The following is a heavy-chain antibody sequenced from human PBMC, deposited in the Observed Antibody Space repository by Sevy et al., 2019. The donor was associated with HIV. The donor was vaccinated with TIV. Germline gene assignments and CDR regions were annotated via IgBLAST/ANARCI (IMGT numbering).Heavy chain of an antibody. J-gene: IGHJ4*02. CDR2: ISDDSRYI. Sequence: GGSLRLSCAASGFNFRTYSMNWDRQAPGKGLEWLSSISDDSRYIYYSDSVKGRFTISRANAKNLLFLQMNNLRVEDTAIYYCARDFTIFGVVSGIDYWGQGNLVTVSS. CDR1: GFNFRTYS. D-gene: IGHD3-3*01. CDR3: ARDFTIFGVVSGIDY. V-gene: IGHV3-21*04.